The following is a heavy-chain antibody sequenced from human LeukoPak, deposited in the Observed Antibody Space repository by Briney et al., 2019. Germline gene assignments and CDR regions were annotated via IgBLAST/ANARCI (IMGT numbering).Heavy chain of an antibody. D-gene: IGHD3-22*01. V-gene: IGHV1-69*13. J-gene: IGHJ5*02. Sequence: ASVKVSCKASGGTFSSYAISWVRQAPGQGLEWMGGIIPIFGTANYAQKFQGRVTITADESTSTAYMELSSLRSEDTAVYYCATFLTYYYDSSGLDPWGQGTLVTVSS. CDR1: GGTFSSYA. CDR2: IIPIFGTA. CDR3: ATFLTYYYDSSGLDP.